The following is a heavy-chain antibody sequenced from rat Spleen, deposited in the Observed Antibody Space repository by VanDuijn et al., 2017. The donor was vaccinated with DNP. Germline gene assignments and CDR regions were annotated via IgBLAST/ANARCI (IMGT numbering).Heavy chain of an antibody. CDR2: ISYGGSST. CDR1: GFTFNNYY. CDR3: ARHRTISPHYYDMDV. D-gene: IGHD3-8*01. J-gene: IGHJ4*01. Sequence: EVQLVESGGGLVQPGRSMKLSCAASGFTFNNYYMTWVRQAPTKGLEWVATISYGGSSTYYRDSVKGRFTISRDDEKTSLHLQMDSLRSEDTATYYCARHRTISPHYYDMDVWGQGASVTVSS. V-gene: IGHV5-25*01.